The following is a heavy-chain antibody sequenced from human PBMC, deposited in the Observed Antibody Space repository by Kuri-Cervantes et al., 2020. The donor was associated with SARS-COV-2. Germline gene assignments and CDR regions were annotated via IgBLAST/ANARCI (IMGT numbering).Heavy chain of an antibody. CDR2: IIPIFGTA. J-gene: IGHJ5*02. CDR3: ARDRDMGGWPTTSIGGFDP. CDR1: GGTFSSYA. V-gene: IGHV1-69*13. D-gene: IGHD2-15*01. Sequence: SVKVSCKASGGTFSSYAISWVRQAPGQGLEWMGGIIPIFGTANYAQKFQGRVTITADESTSTAYMELSSLRSEDTAMYYCARDRDMGGWPTTSIGGFDPWGQGTLVTVSS.